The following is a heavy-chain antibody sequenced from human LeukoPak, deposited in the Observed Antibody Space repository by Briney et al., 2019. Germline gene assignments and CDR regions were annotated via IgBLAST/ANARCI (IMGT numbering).Heavy chain of an antibody. CDR3: AKDKSDSRGWYWGGGLVY. CDR2: ISGDGGST. V-gene: IGHV3-43*02. Sequence: GGSLRLSCAASGFTFDDYAMHWVRQAPGKGLEWVSLISGDGGSTYYADSVKGRFTISRDNSKNSLYLTMNSLRTEDTALYYCAKDKSDSRGWYWGGGLVYWGQGTLVTVSS. D-gene: IGHD6-19*01. J-gene: IGHJ4*02. CDR1: GFTFDDYA.